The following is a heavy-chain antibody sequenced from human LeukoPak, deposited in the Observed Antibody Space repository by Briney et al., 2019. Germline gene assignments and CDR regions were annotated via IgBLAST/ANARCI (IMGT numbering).Heavy chain of an antibody. CDR3: ARDVNYYDSSGYYPINYFDY. CDR1: GFTFSSYS. Sequence: GGSLRLSCAASGFTFSSYSMNWVRQAPGKGLEWVSSISSSSSYIYYADSVKGRFTISRDNAKNSLCLQMNSLRAEDTAVYYCARDVNYYDSSGYYPINYFDYWGQGTLVTVSS. CDR2: ISSSSSYI. J-gene: IGHJ4*02. D-gene: IGHD3-22*01. V-gene: IGHV3-21*01.